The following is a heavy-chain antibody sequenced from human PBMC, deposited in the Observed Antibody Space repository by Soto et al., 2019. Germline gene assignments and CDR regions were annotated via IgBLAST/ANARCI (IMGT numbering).Heavy chain of an antibody. CDR2: ISRDASMT. J-gene: IGHJ4*02. CDR3: ARESSGYSSYFDY. V-gene: IGHV3-74*01. CDR1: GLPFSKYW. Sequence: PGGSLRLSCAGSGLPFSKYWIHWVRQAPGQGLAWVSRISRDASMTTYADSVKGRFTISRDFAKNTVYLQMNSLRAEDTAVYYCARESSGYSSYFDYWGQGALVTVSS. D-gene: IGHD5-12*01.